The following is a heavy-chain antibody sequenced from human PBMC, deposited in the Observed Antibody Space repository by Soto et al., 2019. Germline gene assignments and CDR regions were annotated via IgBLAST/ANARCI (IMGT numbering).Heavy chain of an antibody. J-gene: IGHJ4*02. CDR3: ARAPSGYSGYDSSYYFDY. D-gene: IGHD5-12*01. Sequence: ASVKVSCKASGYTFTSYDINWVRQATGQGLEWMGIINPSGGSTSYAQKFQGRVTMTRDTSTSTVYMELSSLRSEDTAVYYCARAPSGYSGYDSSYYFDYWGQGTLVTVSS. CDR2: INPSGGST. V-gene: IGHV1-46*01. CDR1: GYTFTSYD.